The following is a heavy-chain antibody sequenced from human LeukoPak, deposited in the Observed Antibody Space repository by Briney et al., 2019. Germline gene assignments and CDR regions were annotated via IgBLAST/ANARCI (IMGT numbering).Heavy chain of an antibody. D-gene: IGHD3-10*01. CDR3: ARGLGPRRAHTPFDY. Sequence: ASVKVSCKASGYTFTSYGISWVRQAPGQGLEWMGWINPNSGGTNYAQKFQGRVTMTRDTSISTAYMELSRLRSDDTAVYYCARGLGPRRAHTPFDYWGQGTLVTVSS. V-gene: IGHV1-2*02. CDR2: INPNSGGT. J-gene: IGHJ4*02. CDR1: GYTFTSYG.